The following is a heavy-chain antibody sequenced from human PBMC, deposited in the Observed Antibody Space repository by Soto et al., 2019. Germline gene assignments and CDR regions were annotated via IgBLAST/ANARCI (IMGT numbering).Heavy chain of an antibody. J-gene: IGHJ6*02. V-gene: IGHV3-72*01. Sequence: EVQLVESGGGLVQPGGSLRLSCAASGFTFSDHYMDWVRQAPGKGLEWVGRTRDKAHSYSTEYAASVKGRFTISRDDSKVSLFLRMNSLKTEETAVYYCARVNYYGSGRKHYMDVWCQGTTVTVSS. D-gene: IGHD3-10*01. CDR2: TRDKAHSYST. CDR1: GFTFSDHY. CDR3: ARVNYYGSGRKHYMDV.